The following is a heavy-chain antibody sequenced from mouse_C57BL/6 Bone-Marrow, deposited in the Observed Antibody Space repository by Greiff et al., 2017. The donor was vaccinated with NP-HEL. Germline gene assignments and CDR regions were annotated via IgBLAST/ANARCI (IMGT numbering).Heavy chain of an antibody. CDR1: GYTFTSYW. D-gene: IGHD3-3*01. V-gene: IGHV1-74*01. CDR2: IHPSDSDT. CDR3: AIPPGEGNWYFDV. J-gene: IGHJ1*03. Sequence: QVQLKQPGAELVKPGASVKVSCKASGYTFTSYWMHWVKQRPGQGLEWIGRIHPSDSDTNYNQKFKGKATLTVDKSSSTAYMQLSSLTSEDSAVYYCAIPPGEGNWYFDVWGTGTTVTVSS.